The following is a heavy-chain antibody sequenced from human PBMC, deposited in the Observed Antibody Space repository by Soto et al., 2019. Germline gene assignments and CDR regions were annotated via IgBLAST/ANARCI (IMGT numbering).Heavy chain of an antibody. V-gene: IGHV4-30-4*01. D-gene: IGHD3-22*01. CDR1: GGSISSGDYY. Sequence: KTSETLSLTCTVSGGSISSGDYYWSWIRQPPGKGLEWIGYIYYSGSTYYNPSLKSRVTISVDTSKNQFSLKLSSVTAADTAVYYCARACYYDSSGYYSDYWGQGTLVTVSS. CDR3: ARACYYDSSGYYSDY. CDR2: IYYSGST. J-gene: IGHJ4*02.